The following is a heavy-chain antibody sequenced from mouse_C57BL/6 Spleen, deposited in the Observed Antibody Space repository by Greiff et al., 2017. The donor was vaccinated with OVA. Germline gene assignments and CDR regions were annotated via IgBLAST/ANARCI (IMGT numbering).Heavy chain of an antibody. CDR3: AREEGTEYCDV. Sequence: VQLKESGPELVKPGASVKISCKASGYSFTDYNMNWVKQSHGKSLEWIGVINPNYGTTSYNQKFKGKATLTVDQASSTAYMQLNSLTSEDSAVYYCAREEGTEYCDVWGTGTTVTVSS. CDR1: GYSFTDYN. J-gene: IGHJ1*03. D-gene: IGHD3-3*01. V-gene: IGHV1-39*01. CDR2: INPNYGTT.